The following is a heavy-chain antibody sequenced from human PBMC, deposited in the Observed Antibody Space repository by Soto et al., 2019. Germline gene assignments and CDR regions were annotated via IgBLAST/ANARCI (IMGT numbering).Heavy chain of an antibody. V-gene: IGHV3-21*06. Sequence: EVQLVESGGGLVKPGGSLRLSCAASGFSFRSYTLHWFRQAPGGGLEWVSSITGSSSYEFYADSVKGRFTISRDNDDNLLFLQMNNLRAEDTDLYFCAREKGPQVEIWSDIPKGGFYYWGQGTLVSVSS. CDR3: AREKGPQVEIWSDIPKGGFYY. CDR1: GFSFRSYT. CDR2: ITGSSSYE. J-gene: IGHJ4*02. D-gene: IGHD3-3*01.